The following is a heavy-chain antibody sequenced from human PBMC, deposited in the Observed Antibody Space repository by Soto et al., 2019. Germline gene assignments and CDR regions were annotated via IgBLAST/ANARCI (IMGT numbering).Heavy chain of an antibody. CDR1: GFTLSGYA. V-gene: IGHV3-64*01. CDR3: ARRARPDFYYMDV. J-gene: IGHJ6*03. CDR2: ISSNGVGT. D-gene: IGHD6-6*01. Sequence: GGSLRLSCAASGFTLSGYAMDWVRQAPGKGLEYVSGISSNGVGTYYANSVQGRFTNSRDNSKNTVCLQMGSLRPEYMAVYYCARRARPDFYYMDVWGKGTTVTVSS.